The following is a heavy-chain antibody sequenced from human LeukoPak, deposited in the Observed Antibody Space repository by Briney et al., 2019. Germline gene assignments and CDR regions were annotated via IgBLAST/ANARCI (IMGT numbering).Heavy chain of an antibody. CDR2: FYTSGNT. CDR3: AREATMAV. CDR1: GGSISNYY. J-gene: IGHJ4*02. D-gene: IGHD3-10*01. V-gene: IGHV4-4*07. Sequence: SETLSLTCTVSGGSISNYYWSWIRQPAGKGLEWIGRFYTSGNTNYNPSLKSRVTMSADTSKNQFSLKLTSVTAADTAVYYCAREATMAVWGQGTLVTVSS.